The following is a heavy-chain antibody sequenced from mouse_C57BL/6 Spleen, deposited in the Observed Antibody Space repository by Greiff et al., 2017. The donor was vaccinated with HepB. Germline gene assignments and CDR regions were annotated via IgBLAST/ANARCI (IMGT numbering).Heavy chain of an antibody. Sequence: QVQLQQSGAELVRPGASVTLSCKASGYTFTDYEMHWVKQTPVHGLEWIGAIDPETGGTAYNQKFKGKAILTADKSSSTAYMELRSLTSEDSAVYYCTRWHYGSSYHAMDYWGQGTSVTVSS. J-gene: IGHJ4*01. CDR3: TRWHYGSSYHAMDY. CDR2: IDPETGGT. CDR1: GYTFTDYE. D-gene: IGHD1-1*01. V-gene: IGHV1-15*01.